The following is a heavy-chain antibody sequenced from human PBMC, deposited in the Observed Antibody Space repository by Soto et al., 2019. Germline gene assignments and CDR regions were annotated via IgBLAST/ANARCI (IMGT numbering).Heavy chain of an antibody. CDR1: GFTFSGSA. Sequence: GGSLRLSCAASGFTFSGSAMHWVRQASGKGLEWVGRIRSKANSYATAYAASVKGRFTISRDDSKNTAYLQMNSLKTEDTAVYYCTRSHTVTTSSYWFDPWGQGTLVTVSS. V-gene: IGHV3-73*01. D-gene: IGHD4-17*01. CDR3: TRSHTVTTSSYWFDP. CDR2: IRSKANSYAT. J-gene: IGHJ5*02.